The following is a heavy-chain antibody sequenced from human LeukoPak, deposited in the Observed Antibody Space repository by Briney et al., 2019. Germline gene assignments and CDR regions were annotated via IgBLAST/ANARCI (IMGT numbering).Heavy chain of an antibody. CDR2: ISTFNGNT. CDR3: ARRHLIGNGYFDH. J-gene: IGHJ4*02. CDR1: GYAFTNYG. D-gene: IGHD1-1*01. V-gene: IGHV1-18*01. Sequence: VASVKVSCKASGYAFTNYGVGWLRLAPGQGLQWLGWISTFNGNTNHAQIVQDRVTMTTDTSTNTAYLELRSLRSDDTAVYYCARRHLIGNGYFDHWGQGTLVTVSS.